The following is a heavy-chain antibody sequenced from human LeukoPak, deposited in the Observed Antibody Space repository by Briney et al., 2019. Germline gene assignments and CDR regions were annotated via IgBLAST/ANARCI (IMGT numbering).Heavy chain of an antibody. CDR2: ISWNSGSI. D-gene: IGHD3-22*01. CDR3: AKRGMIAQAGFDY. CDR1: GFTFDDYA. Sequence: GGSLRLSCAASGFTFDDYAMHWVRQAPGKGLEWVSGISWNSGSIGYADSVKGRFTISRDNAKNSLYLQMNSLRAEDMALYYCAKRGMIAQAGFDYWGQGTLVTVSS. J-gene: IGHJ4*02. V-gene: IGHV3-9*03.